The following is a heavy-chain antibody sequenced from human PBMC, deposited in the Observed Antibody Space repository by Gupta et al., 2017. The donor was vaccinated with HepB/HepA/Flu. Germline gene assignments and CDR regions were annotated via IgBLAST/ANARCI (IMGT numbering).Heavy chain of an antibody. CDR3: ARESGIYYYYMDV. V-gene: IGHV3-33*01. CDR2: IWFDGSNK. Sequence: QVQLVESGGGVVQPGRSLTLSCAASGFTFSNYGLHWFRQAPGKGLEWVTLIWFDGSNKYYADSVKGRFTISRDNSKNTLYLQMNSLRAEDTAVYYCARESGIYYYYMDVWGKGTTVTVSS. CDR1: GFTFSNYG. J-gene: IGHJ6*03.